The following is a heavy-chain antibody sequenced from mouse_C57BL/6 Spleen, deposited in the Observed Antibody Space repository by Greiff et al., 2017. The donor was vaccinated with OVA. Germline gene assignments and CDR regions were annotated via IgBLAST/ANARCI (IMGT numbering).Heavy chain of an antibody. Sequence: VQLQESGPGLVAPSQSLSITCTVSGFSLTSYGVHWVRQPPGKGLEWLVVIWSDGSTTYNSALKSRLSISKDNSTSQVFLKMNSLQTDDKAMYYCARHNWDGGYYFDYWGQGTTLTVSS. CDR3: ARHNWDGGYYFDY. V-gene: IGHV2-6-1*01. J-gene: IGHJ2*01. D-gene: IGHD4-1*01. CDR2: IWSDGST. CDR1: GFSLTSYG.